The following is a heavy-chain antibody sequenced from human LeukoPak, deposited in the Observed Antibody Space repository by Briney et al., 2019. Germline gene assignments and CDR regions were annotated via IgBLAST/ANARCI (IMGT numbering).Heavy chain of an antibody. CDR2: ITYDGSNK. CDR1: GFTYRNYS. Sequence: GGSVRLLYGAWGFTYRNYSMQWVRQAPGKGLEWVAVITYDGSNKYYADSVKGRFTLSRENSKNTLYLQMNSLRAEDTAVYYCARGAPRDGYNLADYWGQGTLVTVSS. CDR3: ARGAPRDGYNLADY. V-gene: IGHV3-30*04. J-gene: IGHJ4*02. D-gene: IGHD5-24*01.